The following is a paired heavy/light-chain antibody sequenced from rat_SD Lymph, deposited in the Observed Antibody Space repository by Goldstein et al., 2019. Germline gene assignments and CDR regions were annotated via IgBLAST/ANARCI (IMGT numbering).Heavy chain of an antibody. J-gene: IGHJ2*01. Sequence: EVQLVESGGGLVQPGRSMKLSCAASGFTFSNYGMAWVRQAPTKGLEWVATISYDGSSTYYRDSVKGRFTISRDNAKSTLYLQMNSLRSEDTATYYCTREYYDGYPHYWGQGVMVTVSS. CDR1: GFTFSNYG. D-gene: IGHD1-12*03. V-gene: IGHV5-29*01. CDR2: ISYDGSST. CDR3: TREYYDGYPHY.
Light chain of an antibody. J-gene: IGKJ1*01. CDR2: KAS. CDR1: ESVSTL. V-gene: IGKV3S8*01. Sequence: DTVLTQSPALAVSPGERVTISCRASESVSTLMHWYQQKPGQQPKLLIYKASNLASGVPARFSGSGSGTDFTFTIDPVEADDIATYYCHQSWNSRTFGGGTKLELK. CDR3: HQSWNSRT.